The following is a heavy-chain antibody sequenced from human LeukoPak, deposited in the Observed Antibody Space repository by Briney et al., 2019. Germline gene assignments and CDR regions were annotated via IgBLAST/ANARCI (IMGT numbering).Heavy chain of an antibody. Sequence: ASVKVSCKVSGYTLTELSMHWVRQAPGKGLEWMGGFDPEDGETIYAQKFQGRVTMTRDTSISTAYMELSRLRSDDTAVYYCASGSGYELGGAFDIWGQGTMVTVSS. J-gene: IGHJ3*02. D-gene: IGHD5-12*01. CDR1: GYTLTELS. CDR3: ASGSGYELGGAFDI. V-gene: IGHV1-24*01. CDR2: FDPEDGET.